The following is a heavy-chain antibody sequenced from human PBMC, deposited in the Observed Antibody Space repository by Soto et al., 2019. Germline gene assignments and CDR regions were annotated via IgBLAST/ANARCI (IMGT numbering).Heavy chain of an antibody. Sequence: GASVKLSCKASGYTFTSYAMHWVRQAPGQRLEWMGWISADNGNTNYAQKLQGRVTMTTDTSTSTAYMELRSLRSDDTAVYYCARERDIVVVPAAMLAYWGQGTLVTVSS. CDR2: ISADNGNT. CDR1: GYTFTSYA. CDR3: ARERDIVVVPAAMLAY. J-gene: IGHJ4*02. D-gene: IGHD2-2*01. V-gene: IGHV1-3*01.